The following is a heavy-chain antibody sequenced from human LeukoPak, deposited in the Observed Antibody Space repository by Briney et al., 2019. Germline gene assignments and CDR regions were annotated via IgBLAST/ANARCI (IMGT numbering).Heavy chain of an antibody. CDR2: ISAYNGNT. J-gene: IGHJ6*02. Sequence: ASVKVSCKASGYTFTSYGISWVRQAPGQGLEWMGWISAYNGNTNYAQKLQGRVTMTTDTSTSIAYMELRSLRSDDTAVYYCARCARSIAAAGKGLEYYYYGMDVWGQGTTVTVSS. CDR3: ARCARSIAAAGKGLEYYYYGMDV. D-gene: IGHD6-13*01. CDR1: GYTFTSYG. V-gene: IGHV1-18*01.